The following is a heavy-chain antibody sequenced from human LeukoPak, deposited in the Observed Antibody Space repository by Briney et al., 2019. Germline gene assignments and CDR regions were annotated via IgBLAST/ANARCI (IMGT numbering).Heavy chain of an antibody. CDR2: IYDTGST. CDR3: ARLDDVWSGSYPN. CDR1: GGSITSYY. J-gene: IGHJ4*02. Sequence: RPSETLSLTCTVSGGSITSYYWSWIRQPPGKGLEWIGYIYDTGSTNYSPSLKSRVTISVDTSKNQFSLKLTSVTAADTAVYYCARLDDVWSGSYPNWGQGTLVSVSS. D-gene: IGHD3-3*01. V-gene: IGHV4-59*08.